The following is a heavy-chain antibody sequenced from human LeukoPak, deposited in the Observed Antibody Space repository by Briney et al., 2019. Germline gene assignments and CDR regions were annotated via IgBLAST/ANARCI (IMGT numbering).Heavy chain of an antibody. CDR3: ARLFPDHDAFDI. J-gene: IGHJ3*02. CDR2: IYYSGST. Sequence: SETLSLTCTVSGGSISISGYYWGWIRQPPGKGLEWIGSIYYSGSTYYNPSLKSRVTISVDTSKNQFSLKLSSVTAADTAVYYCARLFPDHDAFDIWGQGTMVTVSS. CDR1: GGSISISGYY. V-gene: IGHV4-39*01. D-gene: IGHD2-21*01.